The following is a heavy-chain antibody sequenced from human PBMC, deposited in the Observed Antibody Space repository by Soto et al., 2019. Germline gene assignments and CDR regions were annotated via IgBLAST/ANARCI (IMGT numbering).Heavy chain of an antibody. Sequence: QVQLVQSGAEVKKPGSSVKVSCKTSGGTFNIYAISWVRQAPGQGLEWMGGIIPIVGTENDAQSFQGRLTIIAHEGARTDYMELSSLRSEDTASYFSAGASADIPASSAVDYWGQGTLVTVSS. J-gene: IGHJ4*02. V-gene: IGHV1-69*01. CDR2: IIPIVGTE. CDR3: AGASADIPASSAVDY. D-gene: IGHD3-22*01. CDR1: GGTFNIYA.